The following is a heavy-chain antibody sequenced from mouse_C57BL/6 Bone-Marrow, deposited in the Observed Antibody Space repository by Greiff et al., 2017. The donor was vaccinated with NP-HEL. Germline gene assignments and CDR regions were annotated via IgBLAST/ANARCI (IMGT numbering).Heavy chain of an antibody. V-gene: IGHV1-64*01. CDR1: GYTFTSYW. Sequence: QVQLQQPGAELVKPGASVKLSCKASGYTFTSYWMHWVKQRPGQGLEWIGMIHPNSGSTNYNEKFKSKATLTVDKSSSTAYMQHSSLTSEDSAVYYCSRCWDVYYCDYWGQGTTLTVSS. J-gene: IGHJ2*01. CDR3: SRCWDVYYCDY. D-gene: IGHD4-1*01. CDR2: IHPNSGST.